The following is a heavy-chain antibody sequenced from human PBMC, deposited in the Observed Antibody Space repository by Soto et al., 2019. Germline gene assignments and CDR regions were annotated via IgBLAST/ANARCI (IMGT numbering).Heavy chain of an antibody. CDR3: ARGIQLWSEFDY. V-gene: IGHV4-39*01. D-gene: IGHD5-18*01. J-gene: IGHJ4*02. CDR1: GGSISSSSYY. CDR2: IYYSGST. Sequence: PSETLSLTCTVSGGSISSSSYYWGWIRQPPGKGLEWIGSIYYSGSTYYNPSLKSRVTISVDTSKNQFSLKLSSVTAADTAVYYCARGIQLWSEFDYWGQGTLVTVSS.